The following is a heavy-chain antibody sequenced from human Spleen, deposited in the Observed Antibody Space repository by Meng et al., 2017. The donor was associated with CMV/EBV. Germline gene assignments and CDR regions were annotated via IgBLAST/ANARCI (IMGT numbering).Heavy chain of an antibody. J-gene: IGHJ6*02. CDR1: DYY. CDR3: ARLRLGQDRHHYGMDV. Sequence: DYYMSWIRQHPGKGLEWIGYMYYSGSTYYNPSLKSRVTISVDTSKNQFSLRLSSVTAADTAVYYCARLRLGQDRHHYGMDVWGQGTTVTVSS. V-gene: IGHV4-31*02. CDR2: MYYSGST.